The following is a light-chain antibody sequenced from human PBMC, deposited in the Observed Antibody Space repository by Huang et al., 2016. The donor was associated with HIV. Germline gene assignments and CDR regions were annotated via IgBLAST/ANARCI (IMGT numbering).Light chain of an antibody. CDR1: RDISTS. V-gene: IGKV1-39*01. CDR3: QQSYTTPRVT. CDR2: AAS. Sequence: DIRLTQSPSSLSASVGDRVTITCRASRDISTSLNWFQQKPGKAPNLLIFAASTLQSGGPSRFIGGRSGTDFTLTITSLQPEDFATYSCQQSYTTPRVTFGPGTKVDV. J-gene: IGKJ3*01.